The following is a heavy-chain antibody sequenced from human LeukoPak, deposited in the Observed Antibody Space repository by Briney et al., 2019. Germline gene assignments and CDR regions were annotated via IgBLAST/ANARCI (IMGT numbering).Heavy chain of an antibody. J-gene: IGHJ4*02. CDR2: ITTNGRST. Sequence: SGGSLRLSCSASGFTFSTSAMHWVRQAPGKGPQFVSAITTNGRSTYYADSVKGRFTISRDNSKSTLDLQMSSLGAEDTAVYYCVRDLTWGQGTLVTVSS. V-gene: IGHV3-64D*06. D-gene: IGHD4/OR15-4a*01. CDR1: GFTFSTSA. CDR3: VRDLT.